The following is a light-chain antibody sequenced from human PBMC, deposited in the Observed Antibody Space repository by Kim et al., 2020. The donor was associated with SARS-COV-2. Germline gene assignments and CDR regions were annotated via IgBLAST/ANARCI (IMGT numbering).Light chain of an antibody. CDR3: CSYTSSSTLEV. CDR2: DVS. J-gene: IGLJ1*01. V-gene: IGLV2-14*04. Sequence: SIPSGRTGTGSDICGYNYVSWYQQHPGKAPKLMIYDVSNRPSGVSNRFSGSKSGNTASLTISGIQAEDEADYYCCSYTSSSTLEVFGTGTKVTVL. CDR1: GSDICGYNY.